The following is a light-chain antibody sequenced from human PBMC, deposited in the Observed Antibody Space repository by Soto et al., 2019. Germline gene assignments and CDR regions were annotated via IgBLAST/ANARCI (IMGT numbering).Light chain of an antibody. CDR3: QQYNSYSQYT. CDR1: QSISSW. J-gene: IGKJ2*01. V-gene: IGKV1-5*03. CDR2: KAS. Sequence: DIQMTQSPSTLSASVGDRVTITCRASQSISSWLAWYQQKPGKAPKLLIYKASNLESGVPSRFSGSESGTEFTLPISSLQPDDFATYYCQQYNSYSQYTFGQGTKLEIK.